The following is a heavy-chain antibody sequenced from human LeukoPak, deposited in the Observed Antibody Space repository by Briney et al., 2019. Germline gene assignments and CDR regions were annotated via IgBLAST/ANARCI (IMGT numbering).Heavy chain of an antibody. J-gene: IGHJ4*02. CDR1: GFTFSSYA. CDR2: ISGSGGST. CDR3: AKVSTVTTIRSAFDY. V-gene: IGHV3-23*01. D-gene: IGHD4-17*01. Sequence: GGSLRLSCAACGFTFSSYAMSWVRQAPGKGLEWVSAISGSGGSTYYADSVKGRFTISRDNSKNTLYLQMNSLRAEDTAVYYCAKVSTVTTIRSAFDYWGQGTLVTVSS.